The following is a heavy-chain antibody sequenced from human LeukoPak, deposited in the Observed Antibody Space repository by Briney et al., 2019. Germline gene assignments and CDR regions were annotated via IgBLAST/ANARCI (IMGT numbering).Heavy chain of an antibody. CDR1: GFTFSSYG. CDR3: AKVLDYDSSGYYYGELDY. Sequence: GGSLRLSCAASGFTFSSYGMHWVRQAPGKGLEWVAVIWYDGSNKYYADSVKGRFTISRDNSKNTLYLQMNSLRAEDTAVYYCAKVLDYDSSGYYYGELDYWGQGTLVTVSS. J-gene: IGHJ4*02. V-gene: IGHV3-33*06. CDR2: IWYDGSNK. D-gene: IGHD3-22*01.